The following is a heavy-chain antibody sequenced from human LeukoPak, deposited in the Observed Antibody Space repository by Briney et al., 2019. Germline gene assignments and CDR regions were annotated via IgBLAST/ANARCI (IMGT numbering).Heavy chain of an antibody. CDR2: IYYSGST. Sequence: SETLSRTCTVACGSISSYYWSWNRHPPGKEQEFTGYIYYSGSTNYNPSLNSRVTISVDTSKNQFSLKLSSVTAADTAVYFFFKQKTAYEILTGSYYYYGMDVWGKGTTVTVSS. D-gene: IGHD3-9*01. CDR1: CGSISSYY. J-gene: IGHJ6*04. V-gene: IGHV4-59*01. CDR3: FKQKTAYEILTGSYYYYGMDV.